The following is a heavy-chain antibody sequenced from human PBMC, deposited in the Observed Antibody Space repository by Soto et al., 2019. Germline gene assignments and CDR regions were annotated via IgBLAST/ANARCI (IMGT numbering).Heavy chain of an antibody. CDR3: VHTSGWTHTT. D-gene: IGHD1-1*01. Sequence: QITLKESGPTLVKPTQTLTLSCTFSGFSLSTYAVGVSWIRQPPGKALEWLALFYWNDDNRYSPSLKSRLTITKDTSNNQVILTMINMDPVDTATYYFVHTSGWTHTTWGQGTLVTVSS. CDR2: FYWNDDN. CDR1: GFSLSTYAVG. J-gene: IGHJ5*02. V-gene: IGHV2-5*01.